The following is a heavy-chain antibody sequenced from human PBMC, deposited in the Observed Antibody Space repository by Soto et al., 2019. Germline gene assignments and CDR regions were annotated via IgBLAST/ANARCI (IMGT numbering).Heavy chain of an antibody. Sequence: SLRLSCAASGFTFSSYDMHWVRQATGKGLEWVSAIGTAGDTYYPGSVKGRFTISRENAKNSLYLQMNSLRAEDTAVYYCARDRSGRNWFDPWGQGTLVTVSS. CDR2: IGTAGDT. D-gene: IGHD1-26*01. V-gene: IGHV3-13*01. J-gene: IGHJ5*02. CDR3: ARDRSGRNWFDP. CDR1: GFTFSSYD.